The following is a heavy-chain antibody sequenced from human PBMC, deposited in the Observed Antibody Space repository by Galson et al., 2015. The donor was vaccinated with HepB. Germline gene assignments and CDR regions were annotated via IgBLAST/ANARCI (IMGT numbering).Heavy chain of an antibody. Sequence: SLRLSCAGSGFTVSSSHMSWVRQAPGKGLEWVSVIYTGGSTYYADSVKGRFTISRDKSRNTLYFQMNSLRPEDTAVYYCARVRMTYYYLDYWGQGTLVTVSS. V-gene: IGHV3-66*02. J-gene: IGHJ4*02. CDR3: ARVRMTYYYLDY. CDR2: IYTGGST. D-gene: IGHD1-26*01. CDR1: GFTVSSSH.